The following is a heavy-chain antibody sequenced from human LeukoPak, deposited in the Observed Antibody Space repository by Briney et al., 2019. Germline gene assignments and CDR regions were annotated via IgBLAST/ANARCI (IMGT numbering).Heavy chain of an antibody. Sequence: GGSLRLSCAASGYTFSNFAVGWVRQAPGKGLEGVSSIGNGGTTYYAGSVKGRFSISRDNSKNTLSLQVNSLRAEDTAVYYCAKMRGHPREAYYFDPWGQGALVTVSS. J-gene: IGHJ4*02. CDR3: AKMRGHPREAYYFDP. V-gene: IGHV3-23*01. CDR2: IGNGGTT. CDR1: GYTFSNFA. D-gene: IGHD1-26*01.